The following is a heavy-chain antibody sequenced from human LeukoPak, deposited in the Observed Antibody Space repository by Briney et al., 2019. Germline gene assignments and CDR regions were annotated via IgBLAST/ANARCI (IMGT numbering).Heavy chain of an antibody. J-gene: IGHJ3*02. CDR3: AKETHSTMVPGYAFDI. D-gene: IGHD2-8*01. CDR2: ISWNGAKI. Sequence: PGRSLRLSCAASGFTFDDYAIHWVRQAPGKGLEWVSGISWNGAKIVYADSVKGRFTISRDNAKNSQYLQMDSLGTEDTALYYCAKETHSTMVPGYAFDIWGQGTMVTVSS. CDR1: GFTFDDYA. V-gene: IGHV3-9*01.